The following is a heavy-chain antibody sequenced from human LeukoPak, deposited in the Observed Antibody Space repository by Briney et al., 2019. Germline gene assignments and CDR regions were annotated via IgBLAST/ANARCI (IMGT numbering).Heavy chain of an antibody. J-gene: IGHJ4*02. D-gene: IGHD3-10*01. CDR1: GGSFSGYY. CDR2: INHSGST. Sequence: SETLSLTCAVYGGSFSGYYWSWIRQPPGKGLEWIGEINHSGSTNYNPSLESRVTISVDTSKNQFSLKLSSVTAADTAVYYCARFNIGFGELSAQYSFASWAQGPLAPVSS. CDR3: ARFNIGFGELSAQYSFAS. V-gene: IGHV4-34*01.